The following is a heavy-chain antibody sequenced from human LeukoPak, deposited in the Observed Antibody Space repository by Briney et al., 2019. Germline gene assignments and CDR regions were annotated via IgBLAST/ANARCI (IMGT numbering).Heavy chain of an antibody. V-gene: IGHV4-38-2*02. J-gene: IGHJ6*04. CDR2: IYHSGST. Sequence: SETLSLTRAVSGYSISSGYYWGWIRQPPGKGLEWIGSIYHSGSTYYNPSLKSRVTISVDTSKNQFSLKLSSVTAADAAVYYCARDYERVYYYYYGMDVWGKGTTVTVSS. CDR1: GYSISSGYY. D-gene: IGHD3-16*01. CDR3: ARDYERVYYYYYGMDV.